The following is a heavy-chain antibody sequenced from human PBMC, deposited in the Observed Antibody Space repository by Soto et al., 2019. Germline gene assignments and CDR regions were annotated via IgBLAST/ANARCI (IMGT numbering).Heavy chain of an antibody. CDR1: GGTLSSSS. D-gene: IGHD6-6*01. CDR3: AIEYSSSPPYYPIGY. V-gene: IGHV1-69*13. J-gene: IGHJ4*02. CDR2: IIPIFGTA. Sequence: SVKVSCKASGGTLSSSSSSWVRQAPGQGLEWMGGIIPIFGTANYAQKFQGRATITADESTSTAYMELSGLRSEDTAVYYCAIEYSSSPPYYPIGYWGQGTLVTVSS.